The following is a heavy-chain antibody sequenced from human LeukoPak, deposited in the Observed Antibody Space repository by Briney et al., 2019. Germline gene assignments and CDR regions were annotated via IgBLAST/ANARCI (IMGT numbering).Heavy chain of an antibody. CDR3: ARLYCTNDGVCPYGGGY. D-gene: IGHD2-8*01. CDR1: GYYFSRYA. J-gene: IGHJ4*02. Sequence: GGSLRLSCGASGYYFSRYAMTWVRQAPGKGLEWVSVISDSGAGTDYADSVKGRFTTSRDNTNNTLYLQMNSLRAEDTAVYYCARLYCTNDGVCPYGGGYWGQGTLVTVSS. V-gene: IGHV3-23*01. CDR2: ISDSGAGT.